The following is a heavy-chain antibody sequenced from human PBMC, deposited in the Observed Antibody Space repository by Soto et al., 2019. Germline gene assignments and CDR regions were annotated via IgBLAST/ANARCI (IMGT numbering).Heavy chain of an antibody. Sequence: QVQLVQSGSEIKKPGASVKVSCKAFGYTFTSYGIGWVRQAPGQGLEGMGWISVYNDNTNYAQKFRGRVTMTTETSSSTAYMELRSLKSDVTAVYYCARIGFDGHWGQGTLVTVSS. CDR2: ISVYNDNT. CDR3: ARIGFDGH. J-gene: IGHJ1*01. V-gene: IGHV1-18*01. D-gene: IGHD3-9*01. CDR1: GYTFTSYG.